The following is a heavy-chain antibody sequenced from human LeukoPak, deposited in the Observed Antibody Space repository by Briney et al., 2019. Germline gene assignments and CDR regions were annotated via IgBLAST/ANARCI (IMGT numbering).Heavy chain of an antibody. CDR1: GGSISGATYY. D-gene: IGHD6-13*01. CDR3: AGGGGSSWYRGVSFDY. V-gene: IGHV4-39*07. CDR2: IYYSGNT. Sequence: SETLSLTCTVSGGSISGATYYWGWIRQPPEKGLEWIGSIYYSGNTYYNPSLKSRVTISVDTSKNQFSLKLSSVTAADTAVYYCAGGGGSSWYRGVSFDYWGQGTLVTVSS. J-gene: IGHJ4*02.